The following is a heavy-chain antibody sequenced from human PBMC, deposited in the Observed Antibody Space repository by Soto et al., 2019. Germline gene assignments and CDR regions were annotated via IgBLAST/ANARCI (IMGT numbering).Heavy chain of an antibody. Sequence: SETLSLTCTVSGGSISSGDYYWSWIRQPPGKGLEWIGYIYYSGSTYYNPSLKSRVTISVDTSKNQLSLKLSSVTAADTAVYYCARAPFAPYSSGWNYYFDYWGQGTLVTRLL. CDR1: GGSISSGDYY. V-gene: IGHV4-30-4*01. CDR2: IYYSGST. CDR3: ARAPFAPYSSGWNYYFDY. D-gene: IGHD6-19*01. J-gene: IGHJ4*02.